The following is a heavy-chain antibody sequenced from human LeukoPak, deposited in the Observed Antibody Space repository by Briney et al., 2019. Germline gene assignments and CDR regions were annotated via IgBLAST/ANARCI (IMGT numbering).Heavy chain of an antibody. Sequence: ASVRVSCKASGGTFTSYAISWVRQAPGQGLEWMGGIIPIFGTANYAQKFQGRVTITTDESTSTAYMELSSLRSEDTAVYYCARSRDAPPYFDYWGQGTLFTVSS. V-gene: IGHV1-69*05. CDR3: ARSRDAPPYFDY. CDR2: IIPIFGTA. J-gene: IGHJ4*02. CDR1: GGTFTSYA. D-gene: IGHD5-24*01.